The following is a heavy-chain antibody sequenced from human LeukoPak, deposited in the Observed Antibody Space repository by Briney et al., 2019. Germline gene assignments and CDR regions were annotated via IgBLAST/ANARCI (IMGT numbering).Heavy chain of an antibody. D-gene: IGHD2-15*01. Sequence: SETLSLTCTVSGGSISSSTYYWGWIRQPPGKGLEWIGSIYYSGNTYYNPSLKRRVTISVDTSKNQFSLKLNSVTAADTAVYYCARRHYSNWFDPWGQGTLVTVPS. CDR1: GGSISSSTYY. J-gene: IGHJ5*02. CDR3: ARRHYSNWFDP. V-gene: IGHV4-39*01. CDR2: IYYSGNT.